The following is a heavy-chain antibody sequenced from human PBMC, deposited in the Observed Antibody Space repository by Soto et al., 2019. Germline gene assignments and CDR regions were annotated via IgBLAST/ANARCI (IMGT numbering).Heavy chain of an antibody. CDR3: ARGSVESGY. Sequence: SETLSLTCTVSGGSISSYYWSWIRQPPGKGLEWIGYIYYSGSTNYNPSLKSRVTISVDTSKNQFSLKLSSVTAADTAVYYCARGSVESGYWGQGTLVTVSS. CDR1: GGSISSYY. J-gene: IGHJ4*02. D-gene: IGHD2-15*01. V-gene: IGHV4-59*01. CDR2: IYYSGST.